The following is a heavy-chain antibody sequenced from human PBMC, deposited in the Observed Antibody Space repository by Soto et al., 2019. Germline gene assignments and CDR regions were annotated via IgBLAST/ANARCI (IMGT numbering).Heavy chain of an antibody. CDR1: GGSISSYY. J-gene: IGHJ3*02. Sequence: SETLSLTCTVSGGSISSYYWSWIRQPPGKGLEWIGFIYYSGSTDYNPSLKSRVTISVDTSKNQFSLKLSSVTAADTAVYYCARGGGYDMGDDAFDIWGQGTMVTVSS. D-gene: IGHD5-12*01. CDR3: ARGGGYDMGDDAFDI. V-gene: IGHV4-59*01. CDR2: IYYSGST.